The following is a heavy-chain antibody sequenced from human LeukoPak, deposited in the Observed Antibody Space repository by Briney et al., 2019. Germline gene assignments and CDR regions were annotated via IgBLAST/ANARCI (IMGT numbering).Heavy chain of an antibody. CDR1: GFTFSSYA. CDR2: ISYDGSNK. V-gene: IGHV3-30*01. D-gene: IGHD2-2*01. CDR3: ARAASPVIVVVPAAIKRANYYYYYYMDV. J-gene: IGHJ6*03. Sequence: GRSLRLSCAASGFTFSSYAMHWVRQAPGKGLEWVAVISYDGSNKYYADSVKGRFTISRDNSKNTLYLQMNSLRAEDTAVYYCARAASPVIVVVPAAIKRANYYYYYYMDVWGKGTTVTVSS.